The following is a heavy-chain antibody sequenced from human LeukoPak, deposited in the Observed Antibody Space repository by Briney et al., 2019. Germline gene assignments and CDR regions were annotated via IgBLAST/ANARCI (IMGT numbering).Heavy chain of an antibody. CDR2: IYHSGST. D-gene: IGHD3-9*01. CDR1: GYSISSGYC. CDR3: ARHIFDWLLPFDY. Sequence: SETLSLTCAVSGYSISSGYCWGWIRQPPGKGLEWIGSIYHSGSTYYNPSLKSRVTISVDTSKNQFSLKLSSVTAADTAVYYCARHIFDWLLPFDYWGQGTLVTVSS. J-gene: IGHJ4*02. V-gene: IGHV4-38-2*01.